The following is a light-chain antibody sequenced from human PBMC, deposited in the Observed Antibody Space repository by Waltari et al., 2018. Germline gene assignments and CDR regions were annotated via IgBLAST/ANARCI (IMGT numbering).Light chain of an antibody. CDR3: LNYKITPWT. V-gene: IGKV1-27*01. CDR2: AAS. J-gene: IGKJ1*01. CDR1: QDISDY. Sequence: DIQMTQSPSSLSASVGDRVTITCRASQDISDYLAWFQQKPGEIPRLLIYAASSLRSGVQSHIVASQSGTDFTLTINSTHTTDVATYFCLNYKITPWTFGQGTKVEV.